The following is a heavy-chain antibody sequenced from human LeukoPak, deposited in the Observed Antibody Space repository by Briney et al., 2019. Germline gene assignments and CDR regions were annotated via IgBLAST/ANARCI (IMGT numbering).Heavy chain of an antibody. D-gene: IGHD5-12*01. V-gene: IGHV4-39*07. CDR3: ARYHNGYDDY. CDR2: IYYSGST. J-gene: IGHJ4*02. CDR1: GGSISSSSYY. Sequence: SETLSLTCTVSGGSISSSSYYWGWIRQPPGKGLEWIGTIYYSGSTYYNPSLKSRVTISVDRSKNQFSLKLSSVTAADTAVYYCARYHNGYDDYWGQGSLVTVSS.